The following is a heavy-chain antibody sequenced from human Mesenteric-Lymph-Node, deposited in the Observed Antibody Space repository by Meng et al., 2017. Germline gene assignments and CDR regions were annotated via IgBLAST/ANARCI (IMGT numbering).Heavy chain of an antibody. CDR1: GYTFTSYD. V-gene: IGHV1-8*01. D-gene: IGHD2-2*01. CDR2: MNPNSGNT. CDR3: ARGRGDCSSTSCYLWDGYYYYYGMDV. Sequence: ASVKVSCKASGYTFTSYDINWVRQATGQGLEWMGWMNPNSGNTGYAQKFQGRVTMTRNTSISTAYMELSSLRSEDTAVYYCARGRGDCSSTSCYLWDGYYYYYGMDVWGQGTTVTVSS. J-gene: IGHJ6*02.